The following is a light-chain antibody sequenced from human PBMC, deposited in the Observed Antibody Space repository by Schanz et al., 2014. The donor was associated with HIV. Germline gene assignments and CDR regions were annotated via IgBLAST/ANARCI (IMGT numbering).Light chain of an antibody. V-gene: IGLV2-14*03. J-gene: IGLJ2*01. CDR2: DVN. Sequence: QSALIQPASVSGSPGQSITISCTGTSSDIGAYNYVSWYQQHPGKAPKLTIYDVNIRPSGVSNRFSGSKSGNTASLTISGLQAEDEADYYCCSYAGTSTFVVFGGGTKLTV. CDR1: SSDIGAYNY. CDR3: CSYAGTSTFVV.